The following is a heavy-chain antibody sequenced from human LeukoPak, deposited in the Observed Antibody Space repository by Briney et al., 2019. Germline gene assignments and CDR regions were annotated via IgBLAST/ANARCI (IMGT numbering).Heavy chain of an antibody. CDR3: AGPNTAMVNDAFDV. V-gene: IGHV4-59*01. CDR1: GGSISSYY. Sequence: RASETLSLTCTVSGGSISSYYWSWIRQPPGKGLEWIGYIYYSGSTNYNPSLKSRVTISVDTSKNQFSLKLSSVTAADTAVYYCAGPNTAMVNDAFDVWGQGTMVTVSS. CDR2: IYYSGST. D-gene: IGHD5-18*01. J-gene: IGHJ3*01.